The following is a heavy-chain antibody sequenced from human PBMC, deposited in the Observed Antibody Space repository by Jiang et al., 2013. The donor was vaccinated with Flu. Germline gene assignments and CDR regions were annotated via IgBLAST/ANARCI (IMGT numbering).Heavy chain of an antibody. D-gene: IGHD2-8*01. J-gene: IGHJ2*01. Sequence: KPTQTLTLTCTFSGFSLNTRAVGVGWIRQPPGKALEWLALIYWDDTERFRPSLKSRLTITKDTSRNQVVLKMTNIDPVDTAAYHCAHTNGDGYFDLWGRGTLVTVSS. CDR3: AHTNGDGYFDL. V-gene: IGHV2-5*02. CDR2: IYWDDTE. CDR1: GFSLNTRAVG.